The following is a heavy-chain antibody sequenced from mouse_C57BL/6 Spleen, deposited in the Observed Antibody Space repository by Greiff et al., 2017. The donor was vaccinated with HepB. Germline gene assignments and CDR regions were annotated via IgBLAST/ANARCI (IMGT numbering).Heavy chain of an antibody. CDR3: ARGGDYEEGAYFDY. D-gene: IGHD2-4*01. V-gene: IGHV1-82*01. J-gene: IGHJ2*01. CDR1: GYAFSSSW. CDR2: IYPGDGDT. Sequence: VMLVESGPELVKPGASVKISCKASGYAFSSSWMNWVKQRPGKGLEWIGRIYPGDGDTNYNGKFKGKATLTADKSSSTAYMQLSSLTSEDSAVYFCARGGDYEEGAYFDYWGQGTTLTVSS.